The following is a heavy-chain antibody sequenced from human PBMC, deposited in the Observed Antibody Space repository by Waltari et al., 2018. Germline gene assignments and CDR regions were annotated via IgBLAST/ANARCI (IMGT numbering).Heavy chain of an antibody. Sequence: QVQLQESGPGLVKPSETLSLTCTVPGCSISSYYWRWIPPPSRQGPDGIGRIYTSGSTNYNPSLKSRVTMSVDTSKNQFSLKLSSVTAADTAVYYCAREDYGSGSYQKLNRYYYYGMDVWGQGTTVTVSS. V-gene: IGHV4-4*07. CDR1: GCSISSYY. D-gene: IGHD3-10*01. CDR3: AREDYGSGSYQKLNRYYYYGMDV. J-gene: IGHJ6*02. CDR2: IYTSGST.